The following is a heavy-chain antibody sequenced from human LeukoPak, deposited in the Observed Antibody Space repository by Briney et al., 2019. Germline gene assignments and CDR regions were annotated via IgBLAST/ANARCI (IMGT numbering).Heavy chain of an antibody. CDR1: GFTFSIYG. D-gene: IGHD3-3*01. J-gene: IGHJ6*02. CDR2: ISYDGSNK. V-gene: IGHV3-30*18. CDR3: AKPRGLNFWSGYYPSGMDV. Sequence: GGSLRLSCAASGFTFSIYGMHWVRQAPGKGLEWVAVISYDGSNKYYADSVKGRFTISRDNSKNTLYLQMNSLRAEDTAVYYCAKPRGLNFWSGYYPSGMDVWGQGTTVTVSS.